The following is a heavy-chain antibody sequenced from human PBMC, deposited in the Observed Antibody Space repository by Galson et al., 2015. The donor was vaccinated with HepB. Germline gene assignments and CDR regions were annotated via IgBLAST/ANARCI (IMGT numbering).Heavy chain of an antibody. Sequence: SLRLSCAASGFTFSSYAMHWVRQAPGKGLEWVAVISYDGSNKYYADSVKGRFTISRDNSKNTLYLQMNSLRAEDTAVYYCARDPRLDYYDSSEVDYWGQGTLVTVSS. CDR3: ARDPRLDYYDSSEVDY. D-gene: IGHD3-22*01. V-gene: IGHV3-30-3*01. CDR1: GFTFSSYA. J-gene: IGHJ4*02. CDR2: ISYDGSNK.